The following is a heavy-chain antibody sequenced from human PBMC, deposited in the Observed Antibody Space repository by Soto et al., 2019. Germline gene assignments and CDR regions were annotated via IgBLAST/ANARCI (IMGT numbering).Heavy chain of an antibody. Sequence: PGGSLRLSCAASGFTFSSFWMTWVRQAPGKGLEWVANIKQDGNEKYYVDSVKGRFTIFRDNAKNSLFPQMNSLRAEDTAVYYCAREAYRGYSYPMFWGRGTLVTVSS. CDR2: IKQDGNEK. D-gene: IGHD5-18*01. V-gene: IGHV3-7*01. CDR3: AREAYRGYSYPMF. CDR1: GFTFSSFW. J-gene: IGHJ4*02.